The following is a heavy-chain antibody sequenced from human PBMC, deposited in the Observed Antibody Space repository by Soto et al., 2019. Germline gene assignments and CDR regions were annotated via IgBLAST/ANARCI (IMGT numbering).Heavy chain of an antibody. CDR3: AKSISRFVFDDY. J-gene: IGHJ4*02. CDR2: IKQDGSEK. CDR1: GITFSSYW. Sequence: PGGSLRLSCAASGITFSSYWMNWVRQAPGKGLEWVANIKQDGSEKNYVDSVKGRFTISRDNAKNSLYLQMNSLRAEDTAVYYCAKSISRFVFDDYWGQGTLVTVSS. V-gene: IGHV3-7*03. D-gene: IGHD2-21*01.